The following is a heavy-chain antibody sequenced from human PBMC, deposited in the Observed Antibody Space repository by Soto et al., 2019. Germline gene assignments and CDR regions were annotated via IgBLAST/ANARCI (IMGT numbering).Heavy chain of an antibody. J-gene: IGHJ6*02. Sequence: GGSLRLSCAASGFTFSSYAMSWVRQAPGKGLEWVSAISGSGGSTYYADSVKGRFTISRDNSKNTLYLQMNSLRAEDTAVYYCAKAGRKNYYYYYGMDVWGQGTTVTVSS. V-gene: IGHV3-23*01. CDR3: AKAGRKNYYYYYGMDV. CDR1: GFTFSSYA. D-gene: IGHD3-10*01. CDR2: ISGSGGST.